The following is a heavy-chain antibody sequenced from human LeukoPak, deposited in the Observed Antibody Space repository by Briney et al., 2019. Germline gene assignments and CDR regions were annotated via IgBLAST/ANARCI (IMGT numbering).Heavy chain of an antibody. J-gene: IGHJ4*02. CDR1: GFTFSSYG. Sequence: PGRSLRLSCAASGFTFSSYGMHWVRQAPGKGLEWGAVISYDGSNKYYADSVKGRFTISRDNSKDTLYLQMNSLRAEDTAVYYCAKEGWDSSGYSYFDYWGQGTLVTVSS. CDR3: AKEGWDSSGYSYFDY. D-gene: IGHD3-22*01. CDR2: ISYDGSNK. V-gene: IGHV3-30*18.